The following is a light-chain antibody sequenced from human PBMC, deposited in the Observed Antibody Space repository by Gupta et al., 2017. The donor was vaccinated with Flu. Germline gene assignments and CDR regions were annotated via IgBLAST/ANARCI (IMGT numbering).Light chain of an antibody. CDR2: DAS. Sequence: VLTQSPATLSLSPGQSAVLSCRASQSVRPSIAWYQQKPGQAPRLLMFDASTRAAGIPARFSGSGYGKDFTLTISTREPEDFALYYCQQRSDLPMYTFGQGTKLDIK. CDR3: QQRSDLPMYT. J-gene: IGKJ2*01. V-gene: IGKV3-11*01. CDR1: QSVRPS.